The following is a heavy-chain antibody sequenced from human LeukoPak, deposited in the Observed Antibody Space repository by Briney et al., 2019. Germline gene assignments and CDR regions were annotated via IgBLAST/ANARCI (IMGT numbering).Heavy chain of an antibody. CDR3: ARELTSAVPAAVY. D-gene: IGHD2-2*01. Sequence: ASVKVSCKASGYTFSSYGIAWVRQAPRQGLDWMGWISPYNGNTNYAQKFQGRVTMTTDTSTSTAYMELRSLRSEDTAVYYCARELTSAVPAAVYWGQGTLVTVSS. CDR1: GYTFSSYG. V-gene: IGHV1-18*01. J-gene: IGHJ4*02. CDR2: ISPYNGNT.